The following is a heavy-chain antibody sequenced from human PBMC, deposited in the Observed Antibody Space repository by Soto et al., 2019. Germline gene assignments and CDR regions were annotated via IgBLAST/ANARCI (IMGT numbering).Heavy chain of an antibody. J-gene: IGHJ6*02. CDR2: IMPVFPTP. CDR3: ARDKDRQQLGGNYYYIMDV. D-gene: IGHD3-3*02. Sequence: QVQLVQSGAEVKKPGSSVKVSCKTSGGTFRTSAISWVRQAPGHGLEWMGGIMPVFPTPDYAQKFQGKDTITADEPTSTAYMELSSLGSEDTAVYYCARDKDRQQLGGNYYYIMDVWGQGTTVTVSS. CDR1: GGTFRTSA. V-gene: IGHV1-69*12.